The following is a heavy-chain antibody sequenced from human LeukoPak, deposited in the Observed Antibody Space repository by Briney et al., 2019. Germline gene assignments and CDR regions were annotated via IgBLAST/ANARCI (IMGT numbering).Heavy chain of an antibody. CDR1: GGSISSYY. J-gene: IGHJ4*02. CDR3: ARGARRGSGGNGPFDY. D-gene: IGHD2-8*01. Sequence: SETLSLTCTVSGGSISSYYWSWIRQPPGKGLEWIGYIYYSGSTNYNPSLKSRVTISVDTSKNQFSLKLSSVTAADTAVYYCARGARRGSGGNGPFDYWGQGTLVTVSS. CDR2: IYYSGST. V-gene: IGHV4-59*01.